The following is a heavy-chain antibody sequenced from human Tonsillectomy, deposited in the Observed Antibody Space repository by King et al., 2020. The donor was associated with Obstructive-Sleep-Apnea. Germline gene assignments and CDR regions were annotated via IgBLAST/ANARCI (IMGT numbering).Heavy chain of an antibody. Sequence: VQLQQWGAGLLKPSETLSLTCAVYGGSFSGYYWSWIRQTPGKGLEWIGEINQSGSTNYNPSLKSLVTMSVDTSKNHFSLKLSSVTAAGTAVYYCARGSGYVDYWGQGTLVTVSS. V-gene: IGHV4-34*01. CDR2: INQSGST. D-gene: IGHD1-26*01. CDR3: ARGSGYVDY. CDR1: GGSFSGYY. J-gene: IGHJ4*02.